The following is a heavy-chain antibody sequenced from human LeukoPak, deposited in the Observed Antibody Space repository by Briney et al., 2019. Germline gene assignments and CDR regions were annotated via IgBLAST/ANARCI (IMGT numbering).Heavy chain of an antibody. CDR2: IIPIFGTA. V-gene: IGHV1-69*01. Sequence: SVKVSCKASGGTFSSYAISWVRQAPGQGLEWMGGIIPIFGTANYAQKFQGRVTITADESTSTAYMELSSLRSEDTAVYYCARGPSPYCGGDCFNWFDPWGQGTLVTVSS. D-gene: IGHD2-21*02. CDR3: ARGPSPYCGGDCFNWFDP. J-gene: IGHJ5*02. CDR1: GGTFSSYA.